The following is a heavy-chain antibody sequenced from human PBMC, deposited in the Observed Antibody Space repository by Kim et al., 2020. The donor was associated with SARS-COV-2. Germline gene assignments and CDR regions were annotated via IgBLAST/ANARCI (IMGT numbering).Heavy chain of an antibody. J-gene: IGHJ4*02. CDR3: AKDHESSGWPTFDY. V-gene: IGHV3-23*01. D-gene: IGHD3-22*01. Sequence: ADSVKGLFTVSRDNADNTLYLQMNSLRAEDTALYYCAKDHESSGWPTFDYWGQGTLVTVSS.